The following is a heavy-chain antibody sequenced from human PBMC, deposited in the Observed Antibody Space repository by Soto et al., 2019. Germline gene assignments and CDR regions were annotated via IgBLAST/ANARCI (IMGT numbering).Heavy chain of an antibody. J-gene: IGHJ4*02. CDR1: GGSISSGGYY. CDR2: IYYSGST. D-gene: IGHD6-13*01. CDR3: ARGKTVAAAGPFDY. Sequence: SETLSLTCTVSGGSISSGGYYWSWIRQHPGKGLEWIGYIYYSGSTYYNPPLKSRVTISVDTSKNQFSLKLSSVTAADTAVYYCARGKTVAAAGPFDYWGQGTLVTVSS. V-gene: IGHV4-31*03.